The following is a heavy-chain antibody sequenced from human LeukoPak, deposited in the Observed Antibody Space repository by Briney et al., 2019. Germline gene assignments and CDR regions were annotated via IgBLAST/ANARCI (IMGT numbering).Heavy chain of an antibody. V-gene: IGHV1-2*02. Sequence: GASVKVSCKASGYTFTGYYMHWVRQAPGQGLEWMGWINPNSGGTNYAQKFQGRVTMTRDTSISTAYMELSRLRSDDTAVYYCARFWVGSYQPPYWFDPWGQGTLVTVSS. CDR1: GYTFTGYY. J-gene: IGHJ5*02. CDR3: ARFWVGSYQPPYWFDP. D-gene: IGHD2-2*01. CDR2: INPNSGGT.